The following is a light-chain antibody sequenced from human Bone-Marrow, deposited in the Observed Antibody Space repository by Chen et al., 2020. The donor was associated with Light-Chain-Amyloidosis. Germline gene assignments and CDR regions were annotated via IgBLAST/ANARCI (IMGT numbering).Light chain of an antibody. CDR2: EVT. J-gene: IGLJ1*01. CDR1: SSDVGGDNH. V-gene: IGLV2-14*01. CDR3: SSYTITNTLV. Sequence: QSALTQPASVSGSPGQSITISCTGTSSDVGGDNHVSWYQQHPDKAPKLMIYEVTNRPSWVPDRCSGCRSDNMASLTSSGLQTEEEADYCCSSYTITNTLVFGSGTRVTVL.